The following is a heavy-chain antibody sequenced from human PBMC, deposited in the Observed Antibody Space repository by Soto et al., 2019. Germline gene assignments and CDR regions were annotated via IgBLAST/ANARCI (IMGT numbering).Heavy chain of an antibody. D-gene: IGHD3-22*01. CDR3: AKGSSGSRPYYFDY. V-gene: IGHV3-23*01. CDR2: ISGSGGST. Sequence: EVQVLESGGGLVQPGGSLRLSCAASGFTFSSYAMSWVRQAPGKGLEWVSAISGSGGSTWYADSVKGRFTISRDNSKNTLDLQMNSLRAEDTAVYYCAKGSSGSRPYYFDYWGQGTLVTVSS. J-gene: IGHJ4*02. CDR1: GFTFSSYA.